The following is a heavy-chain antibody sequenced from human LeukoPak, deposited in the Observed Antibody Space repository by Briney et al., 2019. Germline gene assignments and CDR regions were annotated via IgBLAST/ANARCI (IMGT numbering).Heavy chain of an antibody. CDR3: ARVSSSWSPSLSVTHYFDS. Sequence: SQTLSLTCAISGDSVSSNSAAWNWIRHSPSRGLEWLGRTYYRSKWYTDFAVSVKSRITINPDTSKNQYSLQLSSLTPEDTAVYYCARVSSSWSPSLSVTHYFDSWGQGALVTVSS. J-gene: IGHJ4*01. D-gene: IGHD6-13*01. V-gene: IGHV6-1*01. CDR2: TYYRSKWYT. CDR1: GDSVSSNSAA.